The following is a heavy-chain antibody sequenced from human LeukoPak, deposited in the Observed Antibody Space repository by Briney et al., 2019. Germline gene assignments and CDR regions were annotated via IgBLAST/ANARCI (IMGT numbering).Heavy chain of an antibody. J-gene: IGHJ4*02. V-gene: IGHV3-11*01. CDR3: ARDGPAWDWGELVPV. CDR1: GFTYSDCT. D-gene: IGHD2-8*02. CDR2: ISSSGSTI. Sequence: GGSLRLSCAASGFTYSDCTMSWVRQAPGKGLEWVSYISSSGSTIYYADSVKGRFTISRDNAKNSLYLQMNSLRAEDTAVYYCARDGPAWDWGELVPVWGQGTLVTVSS.